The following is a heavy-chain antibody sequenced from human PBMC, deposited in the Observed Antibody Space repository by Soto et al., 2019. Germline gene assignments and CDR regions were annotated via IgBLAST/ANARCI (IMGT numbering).Heavy chain of an antibody. CDR1: GGSIGSYY. V-gene: IGHV4-59*01. D-gene: IGHD3-22*01. CDR3: ARGLISGYYLYDAFDI. CDR2: IYYSGST. J-gene: IGHJ3*02. Sequence: PSETLSLTCTVSGGSIGSYYWRWIRQPPGKGLEWIGYIYYSGSTNYNPSLKSRVTISVDTSKNQFSLKLSSVTAADTAVYYCARGLISGYYLYDAFDIWGQGTMVTVS.